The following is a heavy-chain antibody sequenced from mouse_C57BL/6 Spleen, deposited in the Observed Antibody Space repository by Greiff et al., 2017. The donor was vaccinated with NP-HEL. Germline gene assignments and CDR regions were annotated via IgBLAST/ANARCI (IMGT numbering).Heavy chain of an antibody. CDR1: GFTFSDYY. D-gene: IGHD1-1*01. CDR3: ARDLDYYGTPYYAMDY. CDR2: INYDGSST. Sequence: EVKLMESEGGLVQPGSSMKLSCTASGFTFSDYYMAWVRQVPEKGLEWVANINYDGSSTYYLDSLKSRFIISRDNAKNILYLQMSSLKSEDTATYYCARDLDYYGTPYYAMDYWGQGTSVTVSS. J-gene: IGHJ4*01. V-gene: IGHV5-16*01.